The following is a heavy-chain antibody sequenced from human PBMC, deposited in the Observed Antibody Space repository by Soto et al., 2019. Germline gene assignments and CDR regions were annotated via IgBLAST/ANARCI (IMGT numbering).Heavy chain of an antibody. V-gene: IGHV3-30*18. CDR1: GFTFSSYG. D-gene: IGHD6-19*01. J-gene: IGHJ4*02. Sequence: QVQLVESGGGVVQPGRSLRLSCAASGFTFSSYGMHWVRQAPGKGLEWVAVISYDGSNKYYADSVKGRFTISRDNSKNTRYLQMNSLRAEDTAVYYCAKDRGQWLVLHYFDYWGQGTLVTVSS. CDR3: AKDRGQWLVLHYFDY. CDR2: ISYDGSNK.